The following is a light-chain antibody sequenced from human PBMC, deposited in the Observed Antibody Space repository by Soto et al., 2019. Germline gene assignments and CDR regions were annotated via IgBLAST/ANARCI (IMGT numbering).Light chain of an antibody. V-gene: IGLV2-14*01. CDR1: SIDIAPYNY. J-gene: IGLJ1*01. CDR3: SSYTSSTNYV. Sequence: QSVLTQPASVSGSPGLSLTISCTGTSIDIAPYNYVSWYQQHPGKAPKLIIYEVGYRPSGISNRFSGSKSGNTASLTISGLQAEDEADYYCSSYTSSTNYVFGTGTKVTVL. CDR2: EVG.